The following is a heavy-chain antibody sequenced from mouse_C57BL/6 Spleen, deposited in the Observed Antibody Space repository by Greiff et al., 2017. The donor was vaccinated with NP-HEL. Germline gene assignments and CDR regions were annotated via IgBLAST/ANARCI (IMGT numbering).Heavy chain of an antibody. J-gene: IGHJ4*01. Sequence: EESGPGLVKPSQSLSLTCSVTGYSITSGYYWNWIRQFPGNKLEWMGYISYDGSNNYNPSLKNRISITRDTSKNQFFLKLNSVTTEDTATYYCARAEEDYAMDYWGQGTSVTVSS. V-gene: IGHV3-6*01. CDR1: GYSITSGYY. CDR2: ISYDGSN. CDR3: ARAEEDYAMDY.